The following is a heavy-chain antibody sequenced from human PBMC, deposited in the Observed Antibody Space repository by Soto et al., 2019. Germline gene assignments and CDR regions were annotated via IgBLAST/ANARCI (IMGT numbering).Heavy chain of an antibody. J-gene: IGHJ5*02. V-gene: IGHV2-5*02. CDR3: VHRRNADCDIATGYSKNGFDP. D-gene: IGHD3-9*01. CDR1: GFSLRTSGMG. CDR2: MYWDDGK. Sequence: QTTLKESGPPLVKPTQTLTLTCTFPGFSLRTSGMGVGWIRQPPGKVLAWLALMYWDDGKRYSPSLECRFTITKDTSDKLVVLIMTNMDTVDTATYYCVHRRNADCDIATGYSKNGFDPWGQGTLVTVSS.